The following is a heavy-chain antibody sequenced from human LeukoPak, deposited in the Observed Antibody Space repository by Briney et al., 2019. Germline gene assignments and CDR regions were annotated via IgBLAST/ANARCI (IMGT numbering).Heavy chain of an antibody. Sequence: GRSLRLSCAASGFTFSSYGMHWVRQAPGKGLEWVAVIRYDGSNKYYADSVKGRFTISRDNSKNTLYLQMNSLRAEDTAVYYCARDRAGSGHDAFDIWGQGTMVTVSS. CDR2: IRYDGSNK. CDR3: ARDRAGSGHDAFDI. D-gene: IGHD5-12*01. J-gene: IGHJ3*02. CDR1: GFTFSSYG. V-gene: IGHV3-33*01.